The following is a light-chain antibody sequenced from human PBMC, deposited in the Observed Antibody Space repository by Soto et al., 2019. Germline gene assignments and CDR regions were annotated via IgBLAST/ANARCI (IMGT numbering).Light chain of an antibody. CDR3: QQYNSYWT. CDR1: QSISSW. V-gene: IGKV1-5*03. Sequence: DIQMTQSPSTLYASVGDRVTITCRASQSISSWLAWYQQKPGKAPKLLIYKASSLESGVPSRFRGSGSGTEFTLTISSLQTDDFATYYCQQYNSYWTFGQRTKVEIK. CDR2: KAS. J-gene: IGKJ1*01.